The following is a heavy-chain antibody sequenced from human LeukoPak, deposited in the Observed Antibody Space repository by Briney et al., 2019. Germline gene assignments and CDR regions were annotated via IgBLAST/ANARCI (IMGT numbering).Heavy chain of an antibody. J-gene: IGHJ4*02. V-gene: IGHV4-34*01. D-gene: IGHD2-15*01. CDR3: ARAGLVIAEGYFDY. CDR1: GGSLSGYY. CDR2: INHSGST. Sequence: SETLSLTCAVYGGSLSGYYWSWIRQPPGKGLEWIGEINHSGSTNYNPSLKSRVTISVDTSKNQFSLKLSSVTAADTAVYYCARAGLVIAEGYFDYWGQGTLVTVSS.